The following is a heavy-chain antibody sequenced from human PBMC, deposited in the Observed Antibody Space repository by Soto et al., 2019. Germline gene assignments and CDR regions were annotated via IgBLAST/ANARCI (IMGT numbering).Heavy chain of an antibody. D-gene: IGHD3-22*01. J-gene: IGHJ4*02. CDR2: ISGSGSTI. CDR1: GFTFSSYA. CDR3: AKVFYYYDSSGYYYFDY. Sequence: GGSLRLSCAASGFTFSSYAVSWVRQAPGKGPEWTSSISGSGSTIYYADSVKGRFTISRDNSKNTLYLQMSSLRAEDTAVYYCAKVFYYYDSSGYYYFDYWGQGTLVTVSS. V-gene: IGHV3-23*01.